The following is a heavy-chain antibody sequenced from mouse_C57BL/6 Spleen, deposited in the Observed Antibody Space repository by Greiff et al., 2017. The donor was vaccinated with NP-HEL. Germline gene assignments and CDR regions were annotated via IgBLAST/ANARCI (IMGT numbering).Heavy chain of an antibody. D-gene: IGHD1-1*01. V-gene: IGHV5-17*01. CDR2: ISSGSSTI. CDR3: ASPHYYGSTWFAY. CDR1: GFTFSDYG. Sequence: EVQLQEPGGGLVKPGGSLKLSCAASGFTFSDYGMHWVRQAPEKGLEWVAYISSGSSTIYYADTVKGRFTISRDNAKNTLFLQMTSLRSEDTAMYYCASPHYYGSTWFAYWGQGTLVTVSA. J-gene: IGHJ3*01.